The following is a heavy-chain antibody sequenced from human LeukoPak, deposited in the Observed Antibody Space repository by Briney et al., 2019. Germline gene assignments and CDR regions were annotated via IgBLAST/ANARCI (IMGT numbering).Heavy chain of an antibody. CDR3: AGSRRGLYYFDY. D-gene: IGHD2/OR15-2a*01. CDR1: GGSISSYY. Sequence: SETLSLTCTVSGGSISSYYWSWIRQPPGKGLEWIGYIYYSGGTNYNPSLKSRVTISVDTSKNQFSLKLSSVTAADTAVYYCAGSRRGLYYFDYWGQGTLVTVSS. V-gene: IGHV4-59*08. CDR2: IYYSGGT. J-gene: IGHJ4*02.